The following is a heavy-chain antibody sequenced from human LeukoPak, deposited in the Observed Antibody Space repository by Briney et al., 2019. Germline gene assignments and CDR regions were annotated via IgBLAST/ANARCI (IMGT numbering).Heavy chain of an antibody. CDR2: IGAYNGNT. CDR1: GYTFTSYG. J-gene: IGHJ6*02. D-gene: IGHD6-13*01. Sequence: ASVKVSCKASGYTFTSYGISWVRQAPGQGLEWMGWIGAYNGNTNYAQKLQGRVTMTTDTSTSTAYMELRSLRSDDTAVYYCARDPYSSSWSYYYGMDVWGQGTTVTVSS. V-gene: IGHV1-18*01. CDR3: ARDPYSSSWSYYYGMDV.